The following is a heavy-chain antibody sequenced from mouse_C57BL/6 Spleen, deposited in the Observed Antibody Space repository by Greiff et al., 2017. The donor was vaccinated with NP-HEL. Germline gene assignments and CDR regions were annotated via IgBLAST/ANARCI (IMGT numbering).Heavy chain of an antibody. V-gene: IGHV1-7*01. CDR1: GYTFTSYW. J-gene: IGHJ2*01. CDR2: INPSSGYP. D-gene: IGHD4-1*02. Sequence: VQLQQSGAELAKPGASVKLSCKASGYTFTSYWMHWVKQRPGQGLEWIGYINPSSGYPKYNQKFKEKATLTADKSSSTAYMQISSLTYKDSAVYYCSRGEQLDPYYFDYWGQGTTLTVSS. CDR3: SRGEQLDPYYFDY.